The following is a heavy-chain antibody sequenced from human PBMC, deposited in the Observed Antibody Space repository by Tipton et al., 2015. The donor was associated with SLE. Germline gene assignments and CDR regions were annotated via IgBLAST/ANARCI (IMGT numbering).Heavy chain of an antibody. V-gene: IGHV4-61*02. CDR2: IFTSGNT. CDR1: GGSLSGDTYY. J-gene: IGHJ4*02. Sequence: LRLSCTVSGGSLSGDTYYWSWIRQPAGEGLEWIGRIFTSGNTNYNPSLKSRVTISADTSKNQFSLKLTSVTAADTAVYYCARDPKYWGQGTLVIVSS. CDR3: ARDPKY.